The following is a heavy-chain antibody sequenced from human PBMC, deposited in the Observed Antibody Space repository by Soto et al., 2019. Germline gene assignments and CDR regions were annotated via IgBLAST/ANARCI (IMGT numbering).Heavy chain of an antibody. Sequence: SETLSLTCTVSGGSISSYYWSWIRQPPGKGLEWIGYIYYSGSTNYNPSLKSRVTISVDTSKDQFSLKLSSVTAADMAVYYCARVRPDSSGYYSLDYWGQGTLVTVSS. CDR2: IYYSGST. CDR3: ARVRPDSSGYYSLDY. V-gene: IGHV4-59*01. J-gene: IGHJ4*02. CDR1: GGSISSYY. D-gene: IGHD3-22*01.